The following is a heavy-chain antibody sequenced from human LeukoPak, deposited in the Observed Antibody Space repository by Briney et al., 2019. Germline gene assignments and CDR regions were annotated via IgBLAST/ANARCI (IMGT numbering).Heavy chain of an antibody. CDR1: GGTFSSYA. V-gene: IGHV1-69*13. D-gene: IGHD3-22*01. J-gene: IGHJ3*02. CDR2: IIPIFGTA. CDR3: ARDTAYYYDSSGYPLGAFDI. Sequence: GASVKVSCKASGGTFSSYAISWVRQAPGQGLEWMGGIIPIFGTANYAQKFQRRVTITADESTSTAYMELSSLRSEDTAVYYCARDTAYYYDSSGYPLGAFDIWGQGTMVTVSS.